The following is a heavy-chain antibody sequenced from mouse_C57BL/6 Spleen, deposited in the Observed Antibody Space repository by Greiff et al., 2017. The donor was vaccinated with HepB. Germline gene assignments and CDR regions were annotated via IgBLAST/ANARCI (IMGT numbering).Heavy chain of an antibody. V-gene: IGHV1-85*01. J-gene: IGHJ3*01. CDR2: IYPRDGST. CDR1: GYTFTSYD. CDR3: ARGGLFDWFAY. D-gene: IGHD1-1*01. Sequence: QVQLQQSGPELVKPGASVKLSCKASGYTFTSYDINWVKQRPGQGLEWIGWIYPRDGSTKYNEKYKGKATLTVDTSSSTAYMELHSLTSEDSAVYFCARGGLFDWFAYWGQGTLVTVSA.